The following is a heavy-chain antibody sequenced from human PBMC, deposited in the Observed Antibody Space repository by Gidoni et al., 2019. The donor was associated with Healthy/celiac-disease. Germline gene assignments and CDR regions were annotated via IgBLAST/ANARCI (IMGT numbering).Heavy chain of an antibody. D-gene: IGHD3-22*01. V-gene: IGHV1-69*01. CDR3: AREGGTYYYDSSGLRGDDAFDI. Sequence: QVQLVQSGAEVKKPGSSVKVSCKASGGTFSSYAISWVQQAPGQGLEWLGGIIPIFGTANYAQKCQGRVTITADESTSTAYMELSSLRSEDTAVYYCAREGGTYYYDSSGLRGDDAFDIWGQGTMVTVSS. CDR1: GGTFSSYA. CDR2: IIPIFGTA. J-gene: IGHJ3*02.